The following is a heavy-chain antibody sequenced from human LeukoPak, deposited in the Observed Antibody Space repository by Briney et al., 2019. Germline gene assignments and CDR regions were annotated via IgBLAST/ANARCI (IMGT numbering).Heavy chain of an antibody. D-gene: IGHD6-19*01. CDR3: ARGPGPTVAEHYFDY. Sequence: GGSLRLSCAASGCTFSSYSMNWVRQAPGKGLEWVSYISSSSSTIYYADSVKGRFTISRDNAKNSLYLQMNSLRAEDTAVYYGARGPGPTVAEHYFDYCGRGTLVPVSS. CDR1: GCTFSSYS. CDR2: ISSSSSTI. J-gene: IGHJ4*02. V-gene: IGHV3-48*01.